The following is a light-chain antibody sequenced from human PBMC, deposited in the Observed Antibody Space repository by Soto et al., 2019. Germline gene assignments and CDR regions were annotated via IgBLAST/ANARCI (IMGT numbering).Light chain of an antibody. Sequence: DIQLTQSPSTLSASIGDRVVITCRARQTIDRWLAWYQQRPGLAPRLLIYDASTLESGVPSIFSGSGSETEFTLTISSLKPVDVATYHCQQYEGNPTFGQGTTVEVK. CDR1: QTIDRW. CDR2: DAS. J-gene: IGKJ1*01. CDR3: QQYEGNPT. V-gene: IGKV1-5*01.